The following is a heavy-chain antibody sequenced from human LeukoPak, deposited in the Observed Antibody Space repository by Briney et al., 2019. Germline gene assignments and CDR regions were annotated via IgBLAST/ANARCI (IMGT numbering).Heavy chain of an antibody. CDR3: AKWGDYDVLTGYYVSDY. Sequence: GGSLRLSCAASGFTFSNYTMSWVRQAPGKGLEWVSAITGGGSGIYYADSMKSRFTISRDNSKNTLYLQINGLRAEDTAVYYCAKWGDYDVLTGYYVSDYWGQGTLVTVSS. D-gene: IGHD3-9*01. CDR1: GFTFSNYT. V-gene: IGHV3-23*01. CDR2: ITGGGSGI. J-gene: IGHJ4*02.